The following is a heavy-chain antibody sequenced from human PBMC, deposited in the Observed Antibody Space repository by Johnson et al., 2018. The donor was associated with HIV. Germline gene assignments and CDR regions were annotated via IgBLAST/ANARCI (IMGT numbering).Heavy chain of an antibody. Sequence: VQLVESGGGLVQPGGALRLSCAASGFTFTSYAMRWVRQAPGQGLEWVSLITGSSSTIYYADSQTGRFTISSDNAKNSLYLQLNSRRAEDTAVYYCARARPSKWLRSNDDAFDIWGQGTLVTVSS. CDR1: GFTFTSYA. CDR3: ARARPSKWLRSNDDAFDI. CDR2: ITGSSSTI. V-gene: IGHV3-48*04. D-gene: IGHD5-12*01. J-gene: IGHJ3*02.